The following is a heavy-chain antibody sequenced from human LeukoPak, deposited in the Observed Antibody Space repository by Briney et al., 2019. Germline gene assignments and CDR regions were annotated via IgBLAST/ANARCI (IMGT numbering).Heavy chain of an antibody. J-gene: IGHJ4*02. D-gene: IGHD3-16*02. CDR1: GFTFSSYS. V-gene: IGHV3-48*01. Sequence: PGGSLRLSCAASGFTFSSYSMNWVRQAPGKGLEWVSYISSSSSTIYYADSVKGRFTISRDNAKNSLYLQMNSLRAEDTAVYYCARDHDYVWGSYRRFDYWGQGTLVTVSS. CDR3: ARDHDYVWGSYRRFDY. CDR2: ISSSSSTI.